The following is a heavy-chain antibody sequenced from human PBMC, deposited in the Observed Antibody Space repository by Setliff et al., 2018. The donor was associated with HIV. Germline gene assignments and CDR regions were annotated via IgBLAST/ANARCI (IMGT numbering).Heavy chain of an antibody. CDR3: AKVAGYYYDSSGYRRMDAFDI. CDR2: ISYDGSNK. Sequence: LSLSCAASGFMFSDYYMSWIRQTPGKGLEWVAVISYDGSNKYYADSVKGRFTISRDNSKNTLYLHLNSLRAEDTAVYYCAKVAGYYYDSSGYRRMDAFDIWGQGTMVTVSS. J-gene: IGHJ3*02. V-gene: IGHV3-30*18. D-gene: IGHD3-22*01. CDR1: GFMFSDYY.